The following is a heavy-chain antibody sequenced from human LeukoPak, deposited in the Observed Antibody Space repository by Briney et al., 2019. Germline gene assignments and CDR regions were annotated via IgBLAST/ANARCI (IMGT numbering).Heavy chain of an antibody. V-gene: IGHV7-4-1*02. CDR3: ARDQRYCGGDCYDAFDI. J-gene: IGHJ3*02. CDR2: INTNTGNP. Sequence: GASVKVSCKASGYTFTTYGMNWVRQAPGQGLEWMGWINTNTGNPAYAQGFTERVVFSLDTSVSTAYLQISSLKAEDTAVYYCARDQRYCGGDCYDAFDIWGQGTMVTVSS. D-gene: IGHD2-21*02. CDR1: GYTFTTYG.